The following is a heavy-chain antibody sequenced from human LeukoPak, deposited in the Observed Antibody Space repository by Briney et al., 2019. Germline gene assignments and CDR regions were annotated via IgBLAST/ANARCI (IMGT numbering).Heavy chain of an antibody. D-gene: IGHD3-22*01. CDR2: ISSGGSA. V-gene: IGHV4-34*01. Sequence: SETLSLTCAVYGGSFSDYWWSWIRQTPGRGLEWIGAISSGGSANYNPSLKSRLAISVDTSKSQFSLKLSSLTAADTAVYFCARGVVDYSTRSGYFSHWGQGTLVAVSS. CDR1: GGSFSDYW. J-gene: IGHJ4*02. CDR3: ARGVVDYSTRSGYFSH.